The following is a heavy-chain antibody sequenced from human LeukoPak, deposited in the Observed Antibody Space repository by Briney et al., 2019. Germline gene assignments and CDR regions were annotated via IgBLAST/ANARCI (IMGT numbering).Heavy chain of an antibody. Sequence: SETLSLTCAVSGGSISSSNWWSWVRQPPGKGLEWIGEIYHSGSTNYNPSLKSRVTISVDTSKNQFSLKLSSVTAADTAVYYCARDLGYDILTGYYLGNWFDPWGQGTLVTVSS. CDR3: ARDLGYDILTGYYLGNWFDP. D-gene: IGHD3-9*01. CDR1: GGSISSSNW. J-gene: IGHJ5*02. V-gene: IGHV4-4*02. CDR2: IYHSGST.